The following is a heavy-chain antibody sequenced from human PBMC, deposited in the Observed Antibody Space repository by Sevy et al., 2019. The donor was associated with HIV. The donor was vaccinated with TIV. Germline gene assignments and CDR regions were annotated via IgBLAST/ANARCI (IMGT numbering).Heavy chain of an antibody. CDR3: ARVGYYYDSSGFLGY. Sequence: ASVKVSCKASGYTFTSYGISWVRQARGQGLEWMGWISAYNGNTNYAQKLQGRVTMTTDTSTSTAYMELRSLRSDDTAVYYCARVGYYYDSSGFLGYWGQGTLVTVSS. CDR1: GYTFTSYG. D-gene: IGHD3-22*01. V-gene: IGHV1-18*04. J-gene: IGHJ4*02. CDR2: ISAYNGNT.